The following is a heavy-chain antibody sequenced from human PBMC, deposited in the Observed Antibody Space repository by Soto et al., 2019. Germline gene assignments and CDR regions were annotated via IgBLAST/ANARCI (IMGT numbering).Heavy chain of an antibody. CDR3: ARQAGGASTPGDDF. CDR1: GYTFVAFD. J-gene: IGHJ4*02. CDR2: VNPDTGDP. Sequence: QVQLVQSGAEVKKPGASVKVSCKASGYTFVAFDIAWVRQASGQGLEWVGWVNPDTGDPAYKTEFQGRPSMPADSSINTVYMELSSLTTDDTAIYICARQAGGASTPGDDFWGQGTLVTVPP. D-gene: IGHD2-15*01. V-gene: IGHV1-8*01.